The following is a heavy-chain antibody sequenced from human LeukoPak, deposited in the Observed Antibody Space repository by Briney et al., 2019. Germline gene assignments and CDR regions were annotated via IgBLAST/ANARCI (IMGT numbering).Heavy chain of an antibody. Sequence: GGSLRLSCAASGLTFSSHWMHWVRQAPGKGLEGVSAISGSGDKTFYAESVRGRFTISRDNSKNTLYLQMNSLRAEDTAVYYCAKDLNYGFDSWGQGTLVTVSS. CDR1: GLTFSSHW. J-gene: IGHJ4*02. V-gene: IGHV3-23*01. D-gene: IGHD3-10*01. CDR2: ISGSGDKT. CDR3: AKDLNYGFDS.